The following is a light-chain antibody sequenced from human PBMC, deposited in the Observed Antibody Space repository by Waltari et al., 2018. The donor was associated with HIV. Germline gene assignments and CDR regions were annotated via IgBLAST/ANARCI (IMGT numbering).Light chain of an antibody. Sequence: EILLTQSPGTLSLSLGERATLSCRASQGRSSKYLAGSQQRPGQAPRPLIYGTSDRATGIPDRFSGSGSRTDVTHAVSRLEPEDLAVDHCQQYDRSPTFGQATKLEI. J-gene: IGKJ2*01. CDR3: QQYDRSPT. CDR1: QGRSSKY. CDR2: GTS. V-gene: IGKV3-20*01.